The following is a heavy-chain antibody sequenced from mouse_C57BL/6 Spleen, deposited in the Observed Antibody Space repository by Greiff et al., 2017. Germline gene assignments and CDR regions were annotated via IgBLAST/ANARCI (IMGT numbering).Heavy chain of an antibody. CDR3: ARSFITTVALDY. J-gene: IGHJ2*01. V-gene: IGHV1-82*01. D-gene: IGHD1-1*01. CDR1: GYAFSSSW. Sequence: VQLQQSGPELVKPGASVKISCKASGYAFSSSWMNWVKQRPGKGLEWIGRIYPGDGDTNYNGKFKGKATLTADKSSSTAYMQLSSLTSEDSAVYFCARSFITTVALDYWGQGTTLTVSS. CDR2: IYPGDGDT.